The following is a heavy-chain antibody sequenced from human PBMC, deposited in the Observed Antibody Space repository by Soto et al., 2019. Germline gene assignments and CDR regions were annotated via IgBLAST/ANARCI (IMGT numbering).Heavy chain of an antibody. Sequence: ESLSLTCPVSGASISSYYWSWIRQPAGKGLEWIGLIYTSGSTNYNPSLKSRVTMSVDTSKNQFSLKLSSVTAAATAVYYCARAESRSGGFDYWGQGTLVTVYS. V-gene: IGHV4-4*07. CDR1: GASISSYY. J-gene: IGHJ4*02. CDR2: IYTSGST. D-gene: IGHD6-6*01. CDR3: ARAESRSGGFDY.